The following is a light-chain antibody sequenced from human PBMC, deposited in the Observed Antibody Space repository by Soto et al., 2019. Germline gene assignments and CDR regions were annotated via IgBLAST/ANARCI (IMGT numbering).Light chain of an antibody. V-gene: IGLV2-23*01. CDR3: CSYAGFSTLV. CDR2: EGT. CDR1: SSDVGTYDL. Sequence: QSVLTQPPSVSGSPGQSVTISCTGSSSDVGTYDLVSWYQQHPGKAPKILIYEGTKRPSGVSNRFSGSKSGNTASLTISGLQAEDEADYFCCSYAGFSTLVFGGGTKLTVL. J-gene: IGLJ3*02.